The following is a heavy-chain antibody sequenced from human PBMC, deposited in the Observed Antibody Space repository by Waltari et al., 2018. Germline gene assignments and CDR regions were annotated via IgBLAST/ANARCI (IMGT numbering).Heavy chain of an antibody. CDR2: ISKSDDTT. CDR3: AKELERKPYYYYGWDV. J-gene: IGHJ6*02. D-gene: IGHD1-1*01. CDR1: GFACSDYA. Sequence: EMHLLESGGSLAQPGESLRLSCESSGFACSDYAMARVRQAPGKGLEWVSTISKSDDTTYYAESVKGRFTISRDNSKSTLFLQMNSLRADDTAIYYCAKELERKPYYYYGWDVWGQGTTVTVSS. V-gene: IGHV3-23*01.